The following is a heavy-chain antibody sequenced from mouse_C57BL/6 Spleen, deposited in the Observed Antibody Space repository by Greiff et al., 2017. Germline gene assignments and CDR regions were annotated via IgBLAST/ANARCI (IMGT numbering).Heavy chain of an antibody. J-gene: IGHJ3*01. V-gene: IGHV1-15*01. CDR2: IDPETGGT. CDR1: GYTFTDYE. Sequence: QVQLQQSGAELVRPGASVTLSCTASGYTFTDYEMHWVKQTPVHGLAWIGAIDPETGGTAYNQKFKGKAILTADKSSSTAYMELRSLTSEDSAVYYGTRGGNDQAWFAYWGQGTLVTVSA. CDR3: TRGGNDQAWFAY.